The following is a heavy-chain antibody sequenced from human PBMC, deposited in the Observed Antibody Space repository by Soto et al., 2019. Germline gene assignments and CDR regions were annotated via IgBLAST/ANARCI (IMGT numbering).Heavy chain of an antibody. D-gene: IGHD5-12*01. J-gene: IGHJ6*02. V-gene: IGHV2-70*11. CDR1: GFSLSTSGMC. Sequence: SGPTLVNPTQTLTLTCTFSGFSLSTSGMCVSWIRQPPGKALEWLARIDWDDDKYYSTSLKTRLTISKDTSKNQVVLTMTNMDPVDTATYYCARELGDGYKYYYYYGMDVWGQGTTVTVS. CDR3: ARELGDGYKYYYYYGMDV. CDR2: IDWDDDK.